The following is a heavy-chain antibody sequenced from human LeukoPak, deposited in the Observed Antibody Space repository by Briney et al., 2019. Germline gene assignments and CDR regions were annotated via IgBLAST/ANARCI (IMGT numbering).Heavy chain of an antibody. J-gene: IGHJ6*02. Sequence: GASVKVSCKASGYTFTSYGISWVRQAPGQGLEWMGWISAYNGNTNYAQKLQGRVTMTTDTSTSTAYMELRSLRSDDTAVYYCARGHGVRGVINYYYYYGMDVWGQGTTVTVSS. CDR3: ARGHGVRGVINYYYYYGMDV. D-gene: IGHD3-10*01. CDR2: ISAYNGNT. CDR1: GYTFTSYG. V-gene: IGHV1-18*01.